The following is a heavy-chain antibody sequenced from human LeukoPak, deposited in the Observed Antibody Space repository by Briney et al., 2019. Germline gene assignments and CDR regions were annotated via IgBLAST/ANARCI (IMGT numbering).Heavy chain of an antibody. CDR3: AKDSSFWGYDY. Sequence: GGSLRLSCAASGFPFNAYALHWVRQAPGKGLEWVAAISYDGRKTHYADSVKGRFTISRDNSKDTLYLQMNSLRAEDTALYYCAKDSSFWGYDYWGQGTLVTVSS. V-gene: IGHV3-30*04. J-gene: IGHJ4*02. D-gene: IGHD2-2*01. CDR2: ISYDGRKT. CDR1: GFPFNAYA.